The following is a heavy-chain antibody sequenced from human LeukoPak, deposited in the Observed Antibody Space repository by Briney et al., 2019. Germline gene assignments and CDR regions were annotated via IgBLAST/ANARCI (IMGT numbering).Heavy chain of an antibody. V-gene: IGHV3-7*01. J-gene: IGHJ4*02. D-gene: IGHD6-13*01. Sequence: GGSLRLSCAASGFTFSNYWMSWVREAPGKGLEWVANIKQDGSERYYVDSVKGRFTISRDNAKTSLYLQMNSLRAEDTAVYYCARGIAAAGTYAELTIWDYWGQGTLVTVSS. CDR1: GFTFSNYW. CDR2: IKQDGSER. CDR3: ARGIAAAGTYAELTIWDY.